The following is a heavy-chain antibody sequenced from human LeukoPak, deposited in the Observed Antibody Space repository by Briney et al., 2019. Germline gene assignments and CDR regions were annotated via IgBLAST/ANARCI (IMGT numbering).Heavy chain of an antibody. D-gene: IGHD3-16*01. V-gene: IGHV4-4*07. CDR3: ARASYPGGGPFDS. CDR1: GGSISSNY. J-gene: IGHJ4*02. Sequence: SETLSLTCTVSGGSISSNYWGWIRQPAGKGLEWIGRIYTRRNTNYNPSLKSRVTMSVDTSKNQFSLKLTSVTAADTAVYYCARASYPGGGPFDSWGQGTLVTVSS. CDR2: IYTRRNT.